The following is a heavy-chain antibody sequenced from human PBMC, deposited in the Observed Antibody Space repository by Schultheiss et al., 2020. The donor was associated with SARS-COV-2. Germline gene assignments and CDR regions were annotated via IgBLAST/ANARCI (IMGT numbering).Heavy chain of an antibody. CDR2: ISAYNGNT. Sequence: ASVKVSCKASGYTFTSYGISWVRQAPGQGLEWMGWISAYNGNTNYAQKLQGRVTMTTDTSISTAYMELSRLRSDDTAVYYCARAQTAIWFDPWGQGTLVTVSS. CDR1: GYTFTSYG. J-gene: IGHJ5*02. V-gene: IGHV1-18*01. CDR3: ARAQTAIWFDP. D-gene: IGHD2-21*02.